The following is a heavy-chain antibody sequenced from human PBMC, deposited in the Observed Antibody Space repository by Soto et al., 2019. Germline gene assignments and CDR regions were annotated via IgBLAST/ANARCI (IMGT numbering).Heavy chain of an antibody. CDR3: ARVFSGSYSDY. CDR2: IFHSGST. D-gene: IGHD1-26*01. CDR1: GGSIRSNNW. J-gene: IGHJ4*02. Sequence: QVQLQESGPGLVKPSGTLSLTCAVSGGSIRSNNWWSWVRQPPGKGLEWIGEIFHSGSTNYNPSRKTRVTISVDKSKNQFSLKRSSVTAADTAVYYCARVFSGSYSDYWGQGTLVTVSS. V-gene: IGHV4-4*02.